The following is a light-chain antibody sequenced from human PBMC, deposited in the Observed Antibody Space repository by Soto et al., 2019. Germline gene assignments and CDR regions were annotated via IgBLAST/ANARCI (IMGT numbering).Light chain of an antibody. J-gene: IGKJ4*01. V-gene: IGKV3-15*01. CDR2: GIS. CDR3: QHYSDWPLT. CDR1: QSVRNN. Sequence: EIVMTQSPATLSVSPGERATPSCRASQSVRNNYLAWYQQKPGQAPRLLIYGISTRATGIPARFSGSGAGTEFTLTTNSLQSEDFAVYYCQHYSDWPLTFGGGTKVDIK.